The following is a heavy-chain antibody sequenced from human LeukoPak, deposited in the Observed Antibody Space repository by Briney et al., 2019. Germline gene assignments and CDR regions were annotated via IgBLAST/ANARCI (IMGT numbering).Heavy chain of an antibody. CDR2: IFYSGRT. CDR1: GASVSSGSFY. D-gene: IGHD3-10*01. Sequence: KTSETLSLTCTVSGASVSSGSFYWSWSRQHPGKGLEWIGYIFYSGRTYYNPSLKSRLTISIDTSKELFSLNLTSVTAADTAVYYCARSAFTTGRFDYWAQGTLVTVSS. CDR3: ARSAFTTGRFDY. V-gene: IGHV4-31*03. J-gene: IGHJ4*02.